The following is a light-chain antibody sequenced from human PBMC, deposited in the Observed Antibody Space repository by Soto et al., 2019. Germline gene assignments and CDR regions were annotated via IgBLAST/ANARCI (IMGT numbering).Light chain of an antibody. Sequence: QSALTQPPSASGSPGQSVTISCTGTSSDVGAYNYVSWYQQHPGKAPQLMIYEVNKRPSGVPDRFSGSKSGNTASLTVSGLQAEDEADYYCNSYAGSNSFVFGSGTNVTVL. CDR3: NSYAGSNSFV. V-gene: IGLV2-8*01. CDR1: SSDVGAYNY. CDR2: EVN. J-gene: IGLJ1*01.